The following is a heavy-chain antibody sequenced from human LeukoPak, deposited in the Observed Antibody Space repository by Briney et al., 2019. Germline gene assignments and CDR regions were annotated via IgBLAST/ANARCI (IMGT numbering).Heavy chain of an antibody. V-gene: IGHV4-61*01. D-gene: IGHD5-12*01. CDR2: IYYSGST. CDR1: GGSVSSGSYY. J-gene: IGHJ4*02. Sequence: PSETLSLTCTVSGGSVSSGSYYWSWIRQPPGKGLEWIGYIYYSGSTNYNPSLKSRVTISVDTSKNQFSLKLSSVTAADTAVYYCARDRPYNGYGLSYFDYWGQGTLVTVSS. CDR3: ARDRPYNGYGLSYFDY.